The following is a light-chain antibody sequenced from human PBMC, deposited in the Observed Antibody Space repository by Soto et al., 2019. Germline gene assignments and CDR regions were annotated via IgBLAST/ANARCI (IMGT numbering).Light chain of an antibody. V-gene: IGKV3-11*01. J-gene: IGKJ4*01. CDR1: QSVSSY. CDR3: QQRSNWPLT. CDR2: DAS. Sequence: EIVLTQSPATLSLSPGERATLSCRASQSVSSYLAWYQQKPGQAPRLLIYDASNRATGIPAWFSVSGSGTDFTLTISSLEPEDFAVYYCQQRSNWPLTFGGGTKVEIK.